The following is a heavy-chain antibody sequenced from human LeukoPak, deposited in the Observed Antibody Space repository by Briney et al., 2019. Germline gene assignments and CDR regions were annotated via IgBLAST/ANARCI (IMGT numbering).Heavy chain of an antibody. Sequence: GGSLRLSCAASGFTFSSYAMSWVRQAPGKGLEWVSAISGSGGSTYYADSVKGRFTISRDNSKNTLYLQMNSLRAEDTAVYYCASPPVSYDFWSGYDNWFDPWGQGTLVTVSS. J-gene: IGHJ5*02. CDR1: GFTFSSYA. V-gene: IGHV3-23*01. CDR2: ISGSGGST. CDR3: ASPPVSYDFWSGYDNWFDP. D-gene: IGHD3-3*01.